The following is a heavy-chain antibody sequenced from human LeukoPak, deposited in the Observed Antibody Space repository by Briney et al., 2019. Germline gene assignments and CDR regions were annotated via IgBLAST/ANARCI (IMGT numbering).Heavy chain of an antibody. D-gene: IGHD3-22*01. CDR2: VYYSGST. J-gene: IGHJ4*02. Sequence: SETLSLTCTVSGVSISNSGYYWGWIRQPPGKGLEWIGNVYYSGSTYYNPSLKSRVTMSVDTSKNQFSLKLSSVTAADTAVYYCAKKYYYDPFDYWGQGTLVTVSS. CDR3: AKKYYYDPFDY. CDR1: GVSISNSGYY. V-gene: IGHV4-39*01.